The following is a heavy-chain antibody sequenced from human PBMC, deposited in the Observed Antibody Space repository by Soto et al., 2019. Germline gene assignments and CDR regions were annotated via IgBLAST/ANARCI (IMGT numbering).Heavy chain of an antibody. V-gene: IGHV4-59*01. CDR2: IYYSGST. J-gene: IGHJ4*02. Sequence: SETPSPTCTFSGGSISSYFWSLIRPPPGKPLEWIGYIYYSGSTNYNPSLKSRVTISVDTSRNQFSLKLSSVTAADTAVYYCARLHYYGSGSCYYFDYWGQGTLVTVSS. D-gene: IGHD3-10*01. CDR1: GGSISSYF. CDR3: ARLHYYGSGSCYYFDY.